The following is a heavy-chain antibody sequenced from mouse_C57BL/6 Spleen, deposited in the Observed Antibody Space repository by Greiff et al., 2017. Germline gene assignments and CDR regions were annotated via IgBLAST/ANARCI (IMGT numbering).Heavy chain of an antibody. CDR3: ARSQLRLPGYYAMDY. V-gene: IGHV1-18*01. CDR2: INPNNGGT. Sequence: EVQLQQSGPELVKPGASVKIPCKASGYTFTDYNMDWVKQSHGKSLEWIGDINPNNGGTIYNQKFKGKATLTVDKSSSTAYMELRSLTSEDTAVYDCARSQLRLPGYYAMDYWGQGTSVTVSS. D-gene: IGHD3-2*02. CDR1: GYTFTDYN. J-gene: IGHJ4*01.